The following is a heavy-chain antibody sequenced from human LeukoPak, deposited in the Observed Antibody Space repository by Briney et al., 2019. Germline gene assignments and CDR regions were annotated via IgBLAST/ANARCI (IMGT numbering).Heavy chain of an antibody. D-gene: IGHD6-13*01. CDR1: GFSLDDYA. CDR2: ISGDGGST. Sequence: PGGSLRLSCAASGFSLDDYAMHWVRQAPGRGLEWVSLISGDGGSTYYADSVKGRFTISRDNSKNSLYLQMNSLRTEDTALYYCAKDIYMAAAVFMGDYWGQGTLVTVSS. CDR3: AKDIYMAAAVFMGDY. J-gene: IGHJ4*02. V-gene: IGHV3-43*02.